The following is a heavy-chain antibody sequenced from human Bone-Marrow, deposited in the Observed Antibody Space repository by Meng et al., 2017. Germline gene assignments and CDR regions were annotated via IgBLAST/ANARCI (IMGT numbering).Heavy chain of an antibody. CDR2: IILIFGTA. D-gene: IGHD6-19*01. CDR1: GGTFSSYA. CDR3: AREVAVAGTAFDI. J-gene: IGHJ3*02. V-gene: IGHV1-69*05. Sequence: SVKVSCKASGGTFSSYAISWVRQAPGQGLEWMGGIILIFGTANYAQKFQGRVTITTDGSTSTAYMELSSLRAEDTAVYYCAREVAVAGTAFDIWGQGTMVTVSS.